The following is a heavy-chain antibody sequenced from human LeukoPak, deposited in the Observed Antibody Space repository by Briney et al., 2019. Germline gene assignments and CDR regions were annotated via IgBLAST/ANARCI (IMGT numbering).Heavy chain of an antibody. CDR3: ARGLDSSGYLSDAYFDY. D-gene: IGHD3-22*01. CDR2: IYDSGST. J-gene: IGHJ4*02. CDR1: GGSIRSSYYY. V-gene: IGHV4-39*07. Sequence: PSETLSLTCTVSGGSIRSSYYYWGWIRQPPGKGLEWIGSIYDSGSTYYNPSLKSRVTIPVDTSKNQFSLKLSSVTAADTAVYYCARGLDSSGYLSDAYFDYWGQGTLVTVSS.